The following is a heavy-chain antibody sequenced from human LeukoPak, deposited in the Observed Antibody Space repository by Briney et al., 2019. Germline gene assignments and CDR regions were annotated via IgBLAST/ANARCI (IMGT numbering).Heavy chain of an antibody. V-gene: IGHV2-70*04. J-gene: IGHJ4*02. Sequence: SGPALVKPTQTLTLTCTFSEFPLRTTGMRVSWIRQPPGKALEWLARIDWDDDKLYSTSLETRLTISKDTSKNEVVLTMTNMDPVDTATYYCARTLAAVTPPGTTYFDFWGQGILVTVSS. CDR1: EFPLRTTGMR. CDR2: IDWDDDK. CDR3: ARTLAAVTPPGTTYFDF. D-gene: IGHD6-13*01.